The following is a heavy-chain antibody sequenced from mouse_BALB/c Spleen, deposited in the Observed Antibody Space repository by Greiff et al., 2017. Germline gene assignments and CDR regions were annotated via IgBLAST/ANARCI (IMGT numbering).Heavy chain of an antibody. D-gene: IGHD2-1*01. CDR1: GFTFSSYG. CDR2: ISSGGSYT. Sequence: EVMLVESGGDLVKPGGSLKLSCAASGFTFSSYGMSWVRQTPDKRLEWVATISSGGSYTYYPDSVKGRFTISRDNAKNTLYLQMSSLKSEDTAMYYCARLVGNYVEDYWGQGTSVTVSS. J-gene: IGHJ4*01. V-gene: IGHV5-6*01. CDR3: ARLVGNYVEDY.